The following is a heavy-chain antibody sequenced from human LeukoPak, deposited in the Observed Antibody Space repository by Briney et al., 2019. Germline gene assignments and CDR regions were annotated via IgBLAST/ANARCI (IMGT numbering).Heavy chain of an antibody. D-gene: IGHD2-2*03. CDR3: ARDLGYCSSTSCYKEGNWFDP. J-gene: IGHJ5*02. V-gene: IGHV4-39*07. CDR2: IYYSGST. CDR1: GGSISSSSYY. Sequence: SETLSLTCTVSGGSISSSSYYWGWIRQPPGKGLEWIGSIYYSGSTYYNPALKSLVTISVDTSKNQFSLKLSSVPAADTAVYYCARDLGYCSSTSCYKEGNWFDPWGQGTLVTVSS.